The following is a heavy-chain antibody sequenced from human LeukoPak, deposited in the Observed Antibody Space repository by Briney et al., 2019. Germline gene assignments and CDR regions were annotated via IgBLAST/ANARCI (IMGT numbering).Heavy chain of an antibody. CDR3: ARDHPLMTTVTTRTGSWFDP. CDR2: FDPEDGET. D-gene: IGHD4-17*01. Sequence: ASVKVSCKVSGYTLTELSMHWVRQAPGKGLEWMGGFDPEDGETIYAQKFQGRVTMTEDTSTDTAYMELSSLRSEDTAVYYCARDHPLMTTVTTRTGSWFDPWGQGTLVTVSS. J-gene: IGHJ5*02. CDR1: GYTLTELS. V-gene: IGHV1-24*01.